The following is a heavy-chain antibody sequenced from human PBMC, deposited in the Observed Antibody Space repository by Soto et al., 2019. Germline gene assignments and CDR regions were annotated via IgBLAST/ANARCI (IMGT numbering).Heavy chain of an antibody. CDR1: GFTFTSSA. V-gene: IGHV1-58*01. D-gene: IGHD3-3*01. CDR2: IVVGSGNT. CDR3: AADLYDFWSGYYSVRRFYGMDV. J-gene: IGHJ6*02. Sequence: SGKVSCKASGFTFTSSAVQWVRQARGQRPEWIGWIVVGSGNTNYAQKFQERVTITRDMSTSTAYMELSSLRSEDTAVYYCAADLYDFWSGYYSVRRFYGMDVWGQGTTVTVSS.